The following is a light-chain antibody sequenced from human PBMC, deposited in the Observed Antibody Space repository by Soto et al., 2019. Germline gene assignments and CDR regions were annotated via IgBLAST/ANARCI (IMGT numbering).Light chain of an antibody. Sequence: DLQLTQSPSTVSASVGDRVTITCRARQDISRWLVWYQQKPGKAPKVLIYAASTLQSGVPSRFSGSGSGTDFTLTINSLQPEDFATYYCQQADSLTALTFGGGTKVEI. V-gene: IGKV1-12*01. CDR3: QQADSLTALT. CDR1: QDISRW. CDR2: AAS. J-gene: IGKJ4*01.